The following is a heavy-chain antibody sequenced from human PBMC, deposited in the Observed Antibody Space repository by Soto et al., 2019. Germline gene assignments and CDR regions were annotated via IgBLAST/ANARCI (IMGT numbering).Heavy chain of an antibody. J-gene: IGHJ4*02. CDR2: INAFNGNT. CDR1: GYTFISYG. Sequence: QVQLVQSGAEVKKPGASVKVSCKASGYTFISYGISWVPQAPGQGLEWMGWINAFNGNTNYAQKLQGRVTMTRDTSTSTAYMELRSLRSDDTAVYYCARDPVAGTYFDYWGQGTLVTVSS. V-gene: IGHV1-18*01. D-gene: IGHD6-19*01. CDR3: ARDPVAGTYFDY.